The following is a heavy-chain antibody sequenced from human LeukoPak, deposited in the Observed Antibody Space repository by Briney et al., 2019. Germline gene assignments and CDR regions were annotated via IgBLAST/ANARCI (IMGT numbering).Heavy chain of an antibody. Sequence: GGSLRLSCTASGLTFSDYSMNRVRQAPGKGLEWVSYISSTGNPGHYAESVEGRFTISRDNAKNSLYLQMNSLRAEDTAVYYCAKMYGGTYIGSWGQGTLVTVSA. V-gene: IGHV3-48*01. J-gene: IGHJ4*02. CDR1: GLTFSDYS. CDR2: ISSTGNPG. D-gene: IGHD1-26*01. CDR3: AKMYGGTYIGS.